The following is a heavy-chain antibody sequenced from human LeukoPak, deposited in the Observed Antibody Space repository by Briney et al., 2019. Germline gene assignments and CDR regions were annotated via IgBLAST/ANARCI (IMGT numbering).Heavy chain of an antibody. CDR2: ISAYNGNT. CDR3: AREKGYSSGWETDY. V-gene: IGHV1-18*01. Sequence: ASVKVSCKASGYTFTSYVSWVRQAPGQGLEWMGWISAYNGNTNYAQKLQGRVTMTTDTSTSTAYMELRSLRSDDTAVYYCAREKGYSSGWETDYWGQGTLVTVSS. CDR1: GYTFTSYV. J-gene: IGHJ4*02. D-gene: IGHD6-19*01.